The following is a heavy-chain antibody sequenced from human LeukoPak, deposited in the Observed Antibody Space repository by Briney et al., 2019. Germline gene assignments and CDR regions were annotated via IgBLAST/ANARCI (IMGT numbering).Heavy chain of an antibody. J-gene: IGHJ6*02. CDR2: INSDGSST. D-gene: IGHD3-22*01. V-gene: IGHV3-74*01. Sequence: PGGSLRLSCAASGFTFSSYWMRWVRQAPGKGLVWVSRINSDGSSTSYADSVKGRYTISRDNAKNTLYLQMNSLRAEDTAVYYCARVGGHDDYYYDSSGYYPAYYYYGMDVWGQGTTVTVSS. CDR3: ARVGGHDDYYYDSSGYYPAYYYYGMDV. CDR1: GFTFSSYW.